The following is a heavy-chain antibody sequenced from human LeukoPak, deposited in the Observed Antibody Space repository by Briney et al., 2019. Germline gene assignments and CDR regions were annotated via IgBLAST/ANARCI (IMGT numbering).Heavy chain of an antibody. J-gene: IGHJ6*02. CDR1: GGSISSYY. D-gene: IGHD2-2*01. CDR3: ARALPRYCSSTSCYYYYGMDV. Sequence: PSETLSLTCTVSGGSISSYYWSWIRQPPGKGLEWIGYIYYSGSTNYNPSLKSRVTISVDTSKNQFSLKLSSVTAADTAVYYCARALPRYCSSTSCYYYYGMDVWGQGTTVTVSS. V-gene: IGHV4-59*12. CDR2: IYYSGST.